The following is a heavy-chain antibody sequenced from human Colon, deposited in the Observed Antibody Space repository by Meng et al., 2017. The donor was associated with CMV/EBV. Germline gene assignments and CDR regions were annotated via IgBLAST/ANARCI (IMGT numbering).Heavy chain of an antibody. V-gene: IGHV3-33*06. Sequence: GESLKISCAASGFTFSDYYMTWIRQAPGKGLEWVAVIWSAGNTKYYVDSVKGRFTISRDNSKNTLYLQMNSLRDEDTAVYYCAKEVTVSRRLQWRDYYYGMDVWGQGTAVTVSS. D-gene: IGHD4-17*01. CDR2: IWSAGNTK. J-gene: IGHJ6*02. CDR1: GFTFSDYY. CDR3: AKEVTVSRRLQWRDYYYGMDV.